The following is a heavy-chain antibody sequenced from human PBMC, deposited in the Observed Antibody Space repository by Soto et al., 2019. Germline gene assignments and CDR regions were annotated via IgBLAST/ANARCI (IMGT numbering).Heavy chain of an antibody. CDR2: ISYDGSNK. V-gene: IGHV3-30-3*01. D-gene: IGHD3-10*02. J-gene: IGHJ4*02. CDR1: GFTFSSYA. Sequence: QVQLVESGGGVVQPGRSLRLSCAASGFTFSSYAMHWVRQAPGKGLEWVAVISYDGSNKYYADSVKGRFTISRDNSKNTLYLQMNSLRAEDTAVYYCAHLFGGSIDYWGQGTLVTVSS. CDR3: AHLFGGSIDY.